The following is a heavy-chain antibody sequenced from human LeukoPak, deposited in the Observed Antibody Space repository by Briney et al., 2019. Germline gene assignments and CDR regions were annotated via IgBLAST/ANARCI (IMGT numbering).Heavy chain of an antibody. Sequence: SETLSLTCTVSGGSITTTSYSWGWIRQPPGKGLEWIGGMYYGGCTNFNPSLKSRVTISLDTSKNQFSLKLSSLTAADTAVYYCARRLRSDRGDRRFDYWGQGTLVTVSS. CDR1: GGSITTTSYS. CDR3: ARRLRSDRGDRRFDY. D-gene: IGHD3-16*02. V-gene: IGHV4-39*01. J-gene: IGHJ4*02. CDR2: MYYGGCT.